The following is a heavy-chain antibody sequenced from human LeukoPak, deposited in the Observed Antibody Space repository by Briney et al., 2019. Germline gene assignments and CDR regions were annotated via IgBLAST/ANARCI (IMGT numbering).Heavy chain of an antibody. CDR1: GFTFSSYA. CDR2: ISYDGSNK. V-gene: IGHV3-30*04. D-gene: IGHD2-2*01. J-gene: IGHJ4*02. Sequence: GGSLRLSCAASGFTFSSYAMHWVRQAPGKGLEWVAVISYDGSNKYYADSVKGRLTISRDNSKNTLYLQMNSLRAEDTAVYYCARDLGYCGSCGRGFDYWGQGTLVTVSS. CDR3: ARDLGYCGSCGRGFDY.